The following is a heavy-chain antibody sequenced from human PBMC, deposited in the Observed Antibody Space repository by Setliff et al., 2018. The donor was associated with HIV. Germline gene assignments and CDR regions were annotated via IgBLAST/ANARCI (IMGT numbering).Heavy chain of an antibody. V-gene: IGHV4-61*08. CDR2: IYATGST. CDR1: GGSISSGGYS. D-gene: IGHD3-3*01. Sequence: SETLSLTCAVSGGSISSGGYSWNWIRQPPGKGLEWIGRIYATGSTNYNPSLKSRVTISVDTSKNQFSLKLTSVTAADTAVYYCARDNPHFGVASSYYYGMDVWGQGTTVTVSS. J-gene: IGHJ6*02. CDR3: ARDNPHFGVASSYYYGMDV.